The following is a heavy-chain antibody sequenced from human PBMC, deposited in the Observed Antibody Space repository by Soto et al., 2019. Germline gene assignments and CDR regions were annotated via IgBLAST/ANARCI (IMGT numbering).Heavy chain of an antibody. Sequence: GESLKISCKGSGYSFTIYWIGWVRQMPGKGLEWMGIIYPGDSDTSYSPSFQGQVTISADKSINTAYLQCSSLKASDTAMYYCARAASXGFDIHLETYYYYGMDVWGQGTTVTVSS. CDR2: IYPGDSDT. CDR1: GYSFTIYW. CDR3: ARAASXGFDIHLETYYYYGMDV. J-gene: IGHJ6*02. V-gene: IGHV5-51*01. D-gene: IGHD3-16*02.